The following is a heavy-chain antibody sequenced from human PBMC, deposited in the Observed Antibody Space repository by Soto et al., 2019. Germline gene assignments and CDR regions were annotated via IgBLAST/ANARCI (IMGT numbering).Heavy chain of an antibody. D-gene: IGHD1-7*01. Sequence: VQLLESGGGLVQPGGSLRLSCAASGFTFSSYAMSWVRQAPGKGLEWVSAISGSGGSTYYADSVKGRFTISRDNSKNTVYLQMNSLRAEDTAVYYCAKDILTGTTGWGEYFDYWGQGTLVTVSS. CDR1: GFTFSSYA. CDR3: AKDILTGTTGWGEYFDY. CDR2: ISGSGGST. J-gene: IGHJ4*02. V-gene: IGHV3-23*01.